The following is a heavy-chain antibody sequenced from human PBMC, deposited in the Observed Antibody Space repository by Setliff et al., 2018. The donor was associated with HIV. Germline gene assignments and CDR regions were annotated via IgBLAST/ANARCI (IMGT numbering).Heavy chain of an antibody. J-gene: IGHJ4*02. Sequence: SETLSLTCTVSGGSISGHYWSWIRQTPGKGLEWIGYVYSNGNTDYNPSLKSRVTISVDTSKNQFSLKLRSVTAADTAVYYCARQPLYNDYDWRSYYFDYWGQGSLVTVSS. D-gene: IGHD5-12*01. V-gene: IGHV4-59*08. CDR1: GGSISGHY. CDR2: VYSNGNT. CDR3: ARQPLYNDYDWRSYYFDY.